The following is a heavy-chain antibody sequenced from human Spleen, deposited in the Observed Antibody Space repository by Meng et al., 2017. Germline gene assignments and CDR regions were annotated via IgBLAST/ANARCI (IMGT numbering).Heavy chain of an antibody. V-gene: IGHV3-9*01. D-gene: IGHD4-17*01. CDR3: ATQPDYGDYDTVTDDAFDI. J-gene: IGHJ3*02. Sequence: GGSLRLSCAASGFSFDDYAMHWVRQAPGKGLEWVSGISWNSGSIGYADSVKGRFTVSRDNAKNSLSLQMNSLRAEDTAVYYCATQPDYGDYDTVTDDAFDIWGQGTMVTVSS. CDR1: GFSFDDYA. CDR2: ISWNSGSI.